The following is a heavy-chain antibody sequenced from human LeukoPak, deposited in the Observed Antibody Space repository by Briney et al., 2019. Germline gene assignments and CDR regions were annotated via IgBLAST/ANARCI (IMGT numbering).Heavy chain of an antibody. CDR3: AGSYEGYYFDY. D-gene: IGHD5-18*01. CDR1: GFTVSSNY. J-gene: IGHJ4*02. Sequence: PGGSLRLSCAASGFTVSSNYMSWVRQAPGQGLEWVSLIYRGGSPDYTDSVKGRFTISRDNSKNTLYLQMNSLRAEDTAVYYCAGSYEGYYFDYWGQGTLVTVSS. CDR2: IYRGGSP. V-gene: IGHV3-53*01.